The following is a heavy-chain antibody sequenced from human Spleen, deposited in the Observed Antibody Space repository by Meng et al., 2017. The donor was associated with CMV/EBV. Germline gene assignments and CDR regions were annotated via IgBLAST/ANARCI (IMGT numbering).Heavy chain of an antibody. CDR1: GGSFSGYY. Sequence: SETLSLTCAVYGGSFSGYYWSWIRQPPGKGLEWIGEINHSGSTNYNPSLKSRVTISVDTSKNQFSLKLSSVTAADTAVYYCARSCGVVITNYYYYGMDVWGQGTTVTVSS. D-gene: IGHD3-3*01. V-gene: IGHV4-34*01. CDR2: INHSGST. J-gene: IGHJ6*02. CDR3: ARSCGVVITNYYYYGMDV.